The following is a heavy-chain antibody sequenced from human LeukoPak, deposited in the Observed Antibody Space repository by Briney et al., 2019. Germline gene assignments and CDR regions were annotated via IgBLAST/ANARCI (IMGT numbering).Heavy chain of an antibody. CDR3: ARSYWSSSFGFYYNYMDV. D-gene: IGHD6-13*01. Sequence: SETLSLTCTVSGGSISSGGYYWSWIRQPPGKGLEWIGYIYHRGSTYYNPSLKSRVTISVDTSKNQFSLKLSSVTAADTAVYYCARSYWSSSFGFYYNYMDVWGKGTTVTVSS. CDR2: IYHRGST. CDR1: GGSISSGGYY. V-gene: IGHV4-30-2*01. J-gene: IGHJ6*03.